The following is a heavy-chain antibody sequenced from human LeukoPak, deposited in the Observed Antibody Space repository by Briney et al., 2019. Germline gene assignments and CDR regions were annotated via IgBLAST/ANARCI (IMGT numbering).Heavy chain of an antibody. CDR3: AKLSDKYCSGGSCYLDY. D-gene: IGHD2-15*01. Sequence: SGGSLRLSCAASGFKFSSYAMSWVRQAPGRGLEWVSGIVNSGSRAYYADSVQGRFTISRDNSQNTLYLQMNSLRAEDTALYYCAKLSDKYCSGGSCYLDYWGQGALVTVSS. CDR1: GFKFSSYA. CDR2: IVNSGSRA. J-gene: IGHJ4*02. V-gene: IGHV3-23*01.